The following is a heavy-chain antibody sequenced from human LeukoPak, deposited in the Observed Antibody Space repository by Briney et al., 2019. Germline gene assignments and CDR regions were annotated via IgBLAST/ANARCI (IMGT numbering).Heavy chain of an antibody. CDR1: GFTFSSYG. V-gene: IGHV3-30*03. J-gene: IGHJ4*02. CDR2: ISYDGSNK. Sequence: PGGSLRLSCAASGFTFSSYGMHWVRQAPGKGLEWVAVISYDGSNKYYADSVKGRFTISRDNSKNTLYLQMNSLRAEDTAVYYCARDRGANYYGSLNLFDHWGQGTLVTVSS. D-gene: IGHD3-10*01. CDR3: ARDRGANYYGSLNLFDH.